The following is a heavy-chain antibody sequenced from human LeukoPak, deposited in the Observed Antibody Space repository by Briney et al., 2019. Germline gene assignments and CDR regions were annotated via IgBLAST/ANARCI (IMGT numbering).Heavy chain of an antibody. CDR2: ISWDGGST. J-gene: IGHJ4*02. CDR1: GFTFDDYA. Sequence: PGGSLRLSCAASGFTFDDYAMHWVRQAPGEGLEWVSLISWDGGSTYYADSVKGRFTISRDNSKNSLYLQMNSLRAEDTALYYCAKSSPYYYDSSGYSPLPDYWGQGTLVTVSS. CDR3: AKSSPYYYDSSGYSPLPDY. D-gene: IGHD3-22*01. V-gene: IGHV3-43D*03.